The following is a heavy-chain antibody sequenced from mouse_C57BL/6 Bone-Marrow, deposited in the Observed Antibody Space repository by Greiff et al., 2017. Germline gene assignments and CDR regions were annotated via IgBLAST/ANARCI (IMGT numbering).Heavy chain of an antibody. CDR1: GYTFTDYY. J-gene: IGHJ2*01. CDR2: INPYNGGT. Sequence: EVQLQQSGPVLVKPGASVKMSCKASGYTFTDYYMNWVKQSHGKSLEWIGVINPYNGGTSYNQKFKGKATLTVDKSSSTAYMELNSLTSEDSAVYYCALITTVVATSDYWGQGTTLTVSS. D-gene: IGHD1-1*01. CDR3: ALITTVVATSDY. V-gene: IGHV1-19*01.